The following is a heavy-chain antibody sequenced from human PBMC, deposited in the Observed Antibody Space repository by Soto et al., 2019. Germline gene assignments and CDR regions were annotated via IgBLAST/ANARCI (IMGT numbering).Heavy chain of an antibody. CDR1: GGSFSGYY. Sequence: QVQLQQWGAGPLRPLETLSLTCGVSGGSFSGYYWAWIRQSPGKGLEWFGEINDRGSINYTPSLKSRVSISVDTSKNHYSLNLRSVTAADTAVYYCARESHDILTGPPWVWYFDLWGRGTLVTVSS. J-gene: IGHJ2*01. CDR3: ARESHDILTGPPWVWYFDL. V-gene: IGHV4-34*01. D-gene: IGHD3-9*01. CDR2: INDRGSI.